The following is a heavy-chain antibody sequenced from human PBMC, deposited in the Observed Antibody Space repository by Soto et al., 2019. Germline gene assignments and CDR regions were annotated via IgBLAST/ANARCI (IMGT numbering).Heavy chain of an antibody. V-gene: IGHV3-11*06. J-gene: IGHJ5*02. D-gene: IGHD2-15*01. CDR1: GFTFSDYY. Sequence: GGSLRLSCAASGFTFSDYYMTWLRQAPGKGPECISYISFGSSFTNYADSVEGRFTISRDNAKNTLYLQMNSLRVEDTAVYYCARGLSRRILIYLDPWGQGVLVTVSS. CDR2: ISFGSSFT. CDR3: ARGLSRRILIYLDP.